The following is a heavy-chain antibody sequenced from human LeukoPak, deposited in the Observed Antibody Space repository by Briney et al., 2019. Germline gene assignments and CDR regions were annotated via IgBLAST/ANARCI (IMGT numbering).Heavy chain of an antibody. D-gene: IGHD3-16*01. Sequence: GGSLRLSCAASGFTFSSYAMHWVRQAPGKGLEYVSAISSNGGSTYYANFVEGRFTISRDNSKNTLYLQMGSLRAEDMAMYYCARETAYSFDPWGQGTLVTVSS. CDR3: ARETAYSFDP. CDR2: ISSNGGST. V-gene: IGHV3-64*01. J-gene: IGHJ5*02. CDR1: GFTFSSYA.